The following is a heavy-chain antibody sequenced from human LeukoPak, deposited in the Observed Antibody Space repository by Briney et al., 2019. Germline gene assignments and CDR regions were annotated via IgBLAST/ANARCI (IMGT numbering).Heavy chain of an antibody. CDR3: ARDEQWLVHTKYYYNYYYLDV. Sequence: SETLSLTCTVSGGSISSYYWSWIRQPPGKGLEWIGRIYTSGSTNYNPSLKSRVTMSVDTSKNQFSLKLSSVTAADTAVYYCARDEQWLVHTKYYYNYYYLDVWGKGTTVTVSS. D-gene: IGHD6-19*01. V-gene: IGHV4-4*07. CDR1: GGSISSYY. CDR2: IYTSGST. J-gene: IGHJ6*03.